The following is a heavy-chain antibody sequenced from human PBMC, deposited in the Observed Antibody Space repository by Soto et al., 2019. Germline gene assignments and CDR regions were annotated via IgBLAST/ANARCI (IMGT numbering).Heavy chain of an antibody. J-gene: IGHJ4*02. Sequence: QITLKESGPTLVRPTQTLTLTCTFSGFSLTTSGVGVGWIRQPPGKALEWLAVIYWDDDKRYSSSLKSRLTNTKGNSKNQVVLNIANMEPVDTATLYCAHHPYYGLGSYSFDYWGQGTLVTVSS. V-gene: IGHV2-5*02. CDR1: GFSLTTSGVG. CDR2: IYWDDDK. CDR3: AHHPYYGLGSYSFDY. D-gene: IGHD3-10*01.